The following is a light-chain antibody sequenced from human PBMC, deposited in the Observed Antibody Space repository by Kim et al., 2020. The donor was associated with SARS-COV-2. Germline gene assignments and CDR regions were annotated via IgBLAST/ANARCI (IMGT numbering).Light chain of an antibody. J-gene: IGKJ4*01. CDR3: QQRSHWLT. V-gene: IGKV3-11*01. CDR2: DAS. CDR1: QSVSSY. Sequence: SLSRGERATLAYRAIQSVSSYLAWYQQNTGQAPRILIYDASNRATGIPARFSGSGYGTDFTLTISSLEPEDFAVYYCQQRSHWLTFGGGTKVDIK.